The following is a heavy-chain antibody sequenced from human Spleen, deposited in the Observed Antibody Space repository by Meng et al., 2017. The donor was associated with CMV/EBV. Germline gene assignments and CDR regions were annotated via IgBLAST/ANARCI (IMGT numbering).Heavy chain of an antibody. V-gene: IGHV3-30-3*01. CDR1: GFTFSSYA. CDR2: ISKDGSNK. D-gene: IGHD6-6*01. J-gene: IGHJ4*02. CDR3: ARETYSSLFDY. Sequence: GESLKISCAASGFTFSSYAMHWVRQAPGKGLEWVALISKDGSNKYYADSVKGRFTISRDNSKNTLYMQMNSRRAEDTAVYYCARETYSSLFDYWGQGTLVTVSS.